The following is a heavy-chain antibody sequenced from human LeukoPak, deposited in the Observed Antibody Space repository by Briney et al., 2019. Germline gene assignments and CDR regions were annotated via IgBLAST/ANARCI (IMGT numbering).Heavy chain of an antibody. CDR1: GFTFSSYA. V-gene: IGHV3-23*01. CDR2: ISVSGGST. D-gene: IGHD4-23*01. Sequence: HTGGSLRLSCAASGFTFSSYAMSWVRQAPGKGLEWVSAISVSGGSTYYADSVKGRFTISRDNSKNTLYLQMNSLRAEDTAVYYCAKDPMVVTQFDYWGQGTLVTVSS. CDR3: AKDPMVVTQFDY. J-gene: IGHJ4*02.